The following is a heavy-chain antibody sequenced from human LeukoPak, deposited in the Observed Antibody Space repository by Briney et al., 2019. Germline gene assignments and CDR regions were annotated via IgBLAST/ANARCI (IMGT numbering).Heavy chain of an antibody. CDR2: INSDGSST. Sequence: GRSLRLSCAASGFTFSRYWMHWVRQPTGRGLVWVSRINSDGSSTNYADSVKGRFTISRDNARNTLYLQMSSLRAEDTAVYYCARSKPEYDTSGYYYEGQDYWGQGTLVTVSS. D-gene: IGHD3-22*01. V-gene: IGHV3-74*01. J-gene: IGHJ4*02. CDR3: ARSKPEYDTSGYYYEGQDY. CDR1: GFTFSRYW.